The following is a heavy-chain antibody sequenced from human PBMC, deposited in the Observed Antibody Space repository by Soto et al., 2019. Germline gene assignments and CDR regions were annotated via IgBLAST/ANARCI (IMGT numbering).Heavy chain of an antibody. J-gene: IGHJ4*02. CDR3: ARDRFCDSYSFDY. Sequence: QVQLVESGGGVVQPGRSLSLSCAASGFTFTAFAIHWVRQAPGKGLEWVAIISYDGGDTHFADSVKGRLTISRDNSKNTVYLQMNSLRPEDTAVYYCARDRFCDSYSFDYWGQGTLVTVSS. CDR1: GFTFTAFA. D-gene: IGHD3-9*01. CDR2: ISYDGGDT. V-gene: IGHV3-30-3*01.